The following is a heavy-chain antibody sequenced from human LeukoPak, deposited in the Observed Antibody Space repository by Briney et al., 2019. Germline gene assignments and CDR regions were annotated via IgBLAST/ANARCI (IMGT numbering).Heavy chain of an antibody. Sequence: PGGSLRLSCAASGFTFSSYEMNWVCQAPGKGLEWVSYISSSGSTIYYADSVKGRFTISRDNAKNSLYLQMNSLRAEDTAVYYCAREAIFGYSSSWGQGTLVTVSS. CDR1: GFTFSSYE. CDR3: AREAIFGYSSS. CDR2: ISSSGSTI. J-gene: IGHJ5*02. D-gene: IGHD6-13*01. V-gene: IGHV3-48*03.